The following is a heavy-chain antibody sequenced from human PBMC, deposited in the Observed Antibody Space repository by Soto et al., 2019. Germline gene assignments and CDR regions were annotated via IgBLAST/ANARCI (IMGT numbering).Heavy chain of an antibody. V-gene: IGHV1-18*01. CDR3: ARWNSGYRGYCSGGSCFMAY. Sequence: QVQLVQSGAEVKKPGASVKVSCKASGYTFTSYGISWVRQAPGQGLEWMGWISAYNGNTNYAQKLQGRVTMTTDTSTSTAYMELRSLRSDDTAVYYGARWNSGYRGYCSGGSCFMAYWGQGTLVTVSS. D-gene: IGHD2-15*01. J-gene: IGHJ4*02. CDR2: ISAYNGNT. CDR1: GYTFTSYG.